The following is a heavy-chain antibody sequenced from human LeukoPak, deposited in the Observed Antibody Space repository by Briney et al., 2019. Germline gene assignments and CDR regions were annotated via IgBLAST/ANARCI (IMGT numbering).Heavy chain of an antibody. CDR2: IYYRGST. CDR3: AREGWQVLHHAFDI. V-gene: IGHV4-39*07. CDR1: GGSISSSSYY. Sequence: PSETLSLTCTVSGGSISSSSYYWGWIRQPPGKGLEWIGSIYYRGSTYYNPSLKRRVTISVDTSKNQFSLKLSSVTAADTAVYYCAREGWQVLHHAFDIWGQGTMVTVSS. D-gene: IGHD2/OR15-2a*01. J-gene: IGHJ3*02.